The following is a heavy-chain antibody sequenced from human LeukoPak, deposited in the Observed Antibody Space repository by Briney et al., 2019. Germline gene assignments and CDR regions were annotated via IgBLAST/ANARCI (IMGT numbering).Heavy chain of an antibody. J-gene: IGHJ3*02. CDR1: GYTFTDYY. CDR3: ATTSPSVLRFNRPDAFDI. V-gene: IGHV1-69-2*01. D-gene: IGHD3-3*01. CDR2: VDPEDGET. Sequence: RASVKISCKASGYTFTDYYMHWVQQAPGKGLEWMGRVDPEDGETIYAEKFQGRVTITADTSTDTAYMELSSLRSEDTAVYYCATTSPSVLRFNRPDAFDIWGQGTMVTVSS.